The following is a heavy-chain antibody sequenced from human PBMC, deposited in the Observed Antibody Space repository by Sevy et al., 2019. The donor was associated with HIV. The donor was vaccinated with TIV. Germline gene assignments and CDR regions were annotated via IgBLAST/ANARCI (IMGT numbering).Heavy chain of an antibody. CDR1: GYTFTSYA. J-gene: IGHJ6*02. D-gene: IGHD3-10*01. CDR2: INTNTGNP. CDR3: ARAYYGSGRYYYYGMDV. V-gene: IGHV7-4-1*02. Sequence: ASVKVSCKASGYTFTSYAMNWVRQAPGQGLEWMGWINTNTGNPMYAQGFTGRFVFSLDTSVSTAYLQISSLKAEDTAVYYCARAYYGSGRYYYYGMDVWGQGTTVTVSS.